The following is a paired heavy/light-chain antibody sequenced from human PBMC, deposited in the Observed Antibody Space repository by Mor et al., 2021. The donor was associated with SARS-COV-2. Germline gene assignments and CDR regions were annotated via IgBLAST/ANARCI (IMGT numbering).Light chain of an antibody. Sequence: AIRMTQSPSSFSASTGDRVTITCRASQGISSYLAWYQQKPGKAPKLLIYAASTLQSGVPSRFSGSGSGTDFTLTISCLQSEDFATYYCQQYYSYPGTFGQGTKVEIK. CDR2: AAS. V-gene: IGKV1-8*01. CDR1: QGISSY. J-gene: IGKJ1*01. CDR3: QQYYSYPGT.
Heavy chain of an antibody. CDR2: ISAYNGNT. J-gene: IGHJ5*02. V-gene: IGHV1-18*01. Sequence: QVQLVQSGAEVKKPGASVKVSCKASGYTFTSYGISWVRQAPGQGLEWMGWISAYNGNTNYAQKLQGRVTMTTDTSTSTAYMELRSLRSDDTAVYYCARGSCSSTSCYFTTTPYNWFDPWGQGTLVTVSS. CDR3: ARGSCSSTSCYFTTTPYNWFDP. D-gene: IGHD2-2*01. CDR1: GYTFTSYG.